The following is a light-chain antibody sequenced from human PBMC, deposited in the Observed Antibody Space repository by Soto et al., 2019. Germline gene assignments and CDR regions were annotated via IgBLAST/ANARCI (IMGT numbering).Light chain of an antibody. J-gene: IGKJ4*01. CDR2: KAS. CDR1: QTISSW. CDR3: QQYNSYSPLT. V-gene: IGKV1-5*03. Sequence: DIQMTQSPSTLSASVGDRVTITCRASQTISSWLAWYQQKPGKAPKLLIFKASSLQTGVPSKFSGSGSGTEFTLTISSLQPDDFATYYCQQYNSYSPLTFGGRTKV.